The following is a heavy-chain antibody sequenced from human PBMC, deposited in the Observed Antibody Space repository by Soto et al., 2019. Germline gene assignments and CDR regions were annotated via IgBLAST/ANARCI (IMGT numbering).Heavy chain of an antibody. Sequence: SETLSLTCTVSGGSISSYYWSWIRQPPGKGLEWIGYIYYSGSANYNPSLKSRVTISVDTSKNQFSLKLSSVTAADTAVYYCAKEEPRYCTNGVCYRGGYNWFDPRGQGTLVTVSS. D-gene: IGHD2-8*01. J-gene: IGHJ5*02. CDR1: GGSISSYY. CDR2: IYYSGSA. CDR3: AKEEPRYCTNGVCYRGGYNWFDP. V-gene: IGHV4-59*12.